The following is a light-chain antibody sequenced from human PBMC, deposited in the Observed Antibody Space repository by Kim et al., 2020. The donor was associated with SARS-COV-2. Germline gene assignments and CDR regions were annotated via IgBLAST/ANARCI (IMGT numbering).Light chain of an antibody. J-gene: IGKJ5*01. CDR1: QSVSSN. Sequence: EIVMTQSPATLSVSPGERATLSCRASQSVSSNLAWYQHKPGQAPRLLIYGASTRATDIPARFSGSGSGTEFTLTISSLQSEDFALYYCQQYNNWPPITFGQVTRLEIK. CDR3: QQYNNWPPIT. CDR2: GAS. V-gene: IGKV3-15*01.